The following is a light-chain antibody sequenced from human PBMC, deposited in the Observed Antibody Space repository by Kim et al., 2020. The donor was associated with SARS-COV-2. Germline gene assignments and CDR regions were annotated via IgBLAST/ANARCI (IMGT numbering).Light chain of an antibody. V-gene: IGLV3-21*04. CDR1: NIGNKN. CDR2: YDS. CDR3: QVWDSSSDHWV. Sequence: SYELTQPPSVSVAPGKTARITCGGNNIGNKNVHWYQQKPGQAPVVVIYYDSDRPSGIPERFSGSNSGNTATLSISMVEAGDEADYYCQVWDSSSDHWVFGGGTKVTVL. J-gene: IGLJ3*02.